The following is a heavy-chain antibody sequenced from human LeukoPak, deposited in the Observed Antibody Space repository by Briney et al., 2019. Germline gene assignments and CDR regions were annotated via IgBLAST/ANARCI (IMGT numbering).Heavy chain of an antibody. J-gene: IGHJ4*02. CDR1: GYPFSSYW. D-gene: IGHD6-13*01. CDR2: IEEGGSST. V-gene: IGHV3-74*01. CDR3: ARDPEAAAD. Sequence: GGSLRLSCAGSGYPFSSYWMHWVRQVPGKGLVWVSRIEEGGSSTSYADSVKGRFTISRDNAKNTLYLQMNSLRAEDTAVYYCARDPEAAADWGQGTLVTVSS.